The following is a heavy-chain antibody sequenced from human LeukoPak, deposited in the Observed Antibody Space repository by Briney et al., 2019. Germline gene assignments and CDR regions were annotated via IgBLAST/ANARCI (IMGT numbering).Heavy chain of an antibody. CDR2: IYPGDSDT. J-gene: IGHJ1*01. V-gene: IGHV5-51*01. CDR1: GYSFTSYW. CDR3: ARPYYYGSGSSYFQH. D-gene: IGHD3-10*01. Sequence: GESLKISCKGSGYSFTSYWIGWVRQMPGKGLERVGIIYPGDSDTRYSPSFQGQVTISADKSISTAYLQWSSLKASDTAMYYCARPYYYGSGSSYFQHWGQGTLVTVSS.